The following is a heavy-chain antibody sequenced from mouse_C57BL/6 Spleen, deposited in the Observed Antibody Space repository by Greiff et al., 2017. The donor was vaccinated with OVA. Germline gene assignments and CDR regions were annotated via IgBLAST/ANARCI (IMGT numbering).Heavy chain of an antibody. CDR2: IDPSDSYT. J-gene: IGHJ3*01. V-gene: IGHV1-50*01. CDR3: ARGDYGSSSAWFAY. Sequence: QVHVKQPGAELVKPGASVKLSCKASGYTFTSYWMRWVKQRPGQGLEWIGEIDPSDSYTNYNQKFKGKATLTVDTSSSTAYMQLSSLTSEDSAVYYCARGDYGSSSAWFAYWGQGTLVTVSA. D-gene: IGHD1-1*01. CDR1: GYTFTSYW.